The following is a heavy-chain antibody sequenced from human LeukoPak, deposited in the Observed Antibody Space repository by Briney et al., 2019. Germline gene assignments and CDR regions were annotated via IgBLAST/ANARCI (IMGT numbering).Heavy chain of an antibody. D-gene: IGHD2-15*01. Sequence: GGSLILSCAASGFTFSSYWMSWVRQAPGKGLEWVANIKQDGSEKYYVDSVKGRFTISRDNAKNSLYLQMNSLRAEDTVVYYCARNRRGMVEYVVVVDACFDWWGQGSLGTVCS. J-gene: IGHJ4*02. CDR3: ARNRRGMVEYVVVVDACFDW. CDR2: IKQDGSEK. V-gene: IGHV3-7*01. CDR1: GFTFSSYW.